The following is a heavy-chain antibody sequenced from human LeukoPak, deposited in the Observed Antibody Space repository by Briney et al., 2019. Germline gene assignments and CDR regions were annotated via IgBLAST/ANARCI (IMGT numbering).Heavy chain of an antibody. CDR3: AREIHDYYGSGSYDPVD. Sequence: PGGSLRLSCAASGFTFSSYGMHWVRQAPGKGLEWVAVIWYDGSNKYYADSVKGRFTISRDNSKSTLYLQMNSLRAEDTAVYYCAREIHDYYGSGSYDPVDWGQGTLVTVSS. D-gene: IGHD3-10*01. J-gene: IGHJ4*02. CDR2: IWYDGSNK. V-gene: IGHV3-33*01. CDR1: GFTFSSYG.